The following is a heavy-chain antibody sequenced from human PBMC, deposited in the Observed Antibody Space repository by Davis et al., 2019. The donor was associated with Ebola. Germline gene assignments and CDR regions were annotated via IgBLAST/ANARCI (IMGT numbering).Heavy chain of an antibody. CDR3: ARALFGSPLFDY. D-gene: IGHD3-16*01. Sequence: GESLKISCTASGFTFRSYDMHWVRQVSGKRLEWVSAIGSAGDTYYLDSVKGRLTISRENAKNSSYLQMNNLRAGDTAIYYCARALFGSPLFDYWGQGALVTVSS. J-gene: IGHJ4*02. V-gene: IGHV3-13*01. CDR1: GFTFRSYD. CDR2: IGSAGDT.